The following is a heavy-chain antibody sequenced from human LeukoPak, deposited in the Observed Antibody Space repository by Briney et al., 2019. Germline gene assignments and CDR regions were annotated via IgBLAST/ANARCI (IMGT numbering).Heavy chain of an antibody. V-gene: IGHV1-18*01. CDR2: ISAYNGNR. Sequence: ASVKVSCKASGYTFTSYGISWVRQAPGQGLEWMGWISAYNGNRNYAQKLQGRVTMTTDTSTSTGYMELRSLRADDTAVHYCARGGDDSSGYYPFDYWGQGTLVTVSS. CDR1: GYTFTSYG. D-gene: IGHD3-22*01. J-gene: IGHJ4*02. CDR3: ARGGDDSSGYYPFDY.